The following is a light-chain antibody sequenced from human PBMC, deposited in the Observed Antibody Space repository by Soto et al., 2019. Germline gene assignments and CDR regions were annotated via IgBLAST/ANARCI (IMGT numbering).Light chain of an antibody. V-gene: IGLV1-47*01. CDR2: RNN. Sequence: QSVLTQPPSASGTPGQRVTISCPGSSSNIGSNYVYWYQQLPGTAPKLLIYRNNQRPSGVADRFSGSKSGTSASLAISGLRSDDEADYYCAAWDDSLSGFDVFGTGTKVTVL. J-gene: IGLJ1*01. CDR1: SSNIGSNY. CDR3: AAWDDSLSGFDV.